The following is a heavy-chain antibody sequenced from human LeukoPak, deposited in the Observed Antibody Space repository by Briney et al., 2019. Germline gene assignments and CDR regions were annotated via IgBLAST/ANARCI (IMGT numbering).Heavy chain of an antibody. CDR1: GFSLSTSGVG. CDR2: IYWNDDK. V-gene: IGHV2-5*01. Sequence: SGPTLVKPTQTLTLTCTFSGFSLSTSGVGVGWIRQPPGKALEWLALIYWNDDKRYSPSLKSTLTITKDTSKNQVVLTMTNMDPVDTATYYCAHVNRRIHYDFWSGYPDYWGQGTLVTVSS. D-gene: IGHD3-3*01. J-gene: IGHJ4*02. CDR3: AHVNRRIHYDFWSGYPDY.